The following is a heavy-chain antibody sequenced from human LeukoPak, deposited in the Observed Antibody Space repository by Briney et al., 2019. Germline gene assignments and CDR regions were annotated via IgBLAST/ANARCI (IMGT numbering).Heavy chain of an antibody. CDR1: GFTFSSYA. CDR3: AKVGSYGSGSYSFFDY. V-gene: IGHV3-23*01. CDR2: ISGSGGST. D-gene: IGHD3-10*01. J-gene: IGHJ4*02. Sequence: PGGSLRLSCAASGFTFSSYAMSWVRQAPGKGLEWVSAISGSGGSTYYADSVKGRFTISRDNSKNTLYLQMSSLRAEDTAVYYCAKVGSYGSGSYSFFDYWGQGTLVTVSS.